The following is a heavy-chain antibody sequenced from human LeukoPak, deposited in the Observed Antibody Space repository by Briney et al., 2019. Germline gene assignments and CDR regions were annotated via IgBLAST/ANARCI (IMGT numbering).Heavy chain of an antibody. V-gene: IGHV3-11*05. J-gene: IGHJ4*02. Sequence: VGSLRLSCAASGFTFSDYYMNWIRQAPGKGLEWVSYISGSSSYTNYADSVKGRITISRDNDKNSLYLQMNSLRAEDTAVYYCARAGKLENYFDYWGQGTLVTVYS. D-gene: IGHD1-1*01. CDR3: ARAGKLENYFDY. CDR1: GFTFSDYY. CDR2: ISGSSSYT.